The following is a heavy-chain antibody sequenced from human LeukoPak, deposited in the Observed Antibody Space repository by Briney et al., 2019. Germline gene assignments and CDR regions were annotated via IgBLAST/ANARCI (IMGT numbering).Heavy chain of an antibody. D-gene: IGHD3-22*01. J-gene: IGHJ4*02. V-gene: IGHV4-61*02. CDR2: IYTSGST. Sequence: PSETLSLTCTVSGGSISSGSYYWSWIRQPAGKGLEWIGRIYTSGSTNYNPSLKSRVTISVDTSKNQFSLKLSSVTAADTAVYYCARVVVIKEGYFDYWGQGTLVSVSS. CDR1: GGSISSGSYY. CDR3: ARVVVIKEGYFDY.